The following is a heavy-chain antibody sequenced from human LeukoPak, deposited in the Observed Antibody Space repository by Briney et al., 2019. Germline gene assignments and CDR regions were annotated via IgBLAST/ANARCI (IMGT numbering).Heavy chain of an antibody. J-gene: IGHJ4*02. Sequence: GGSLRLSCAASGFTLSSHAMIWVRLAPGRGLEWVSSISDGGTTTHYADSVRGRFTISRDNSKNTLYLQMNSLGAEDTAVYYCAKGSIYDSSGYADYWGQGTLVTVSS. D-gene: IGHD3-22*01. V-gene: IGHV3-23*01. CDR2: ISDGGTTT. CDR3: AKGSIYDSSGYADY. CDR1: GFTLSSHA.